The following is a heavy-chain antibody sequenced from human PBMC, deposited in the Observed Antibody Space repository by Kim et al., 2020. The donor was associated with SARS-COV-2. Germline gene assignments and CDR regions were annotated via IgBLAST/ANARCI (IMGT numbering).Heavy chain of an antibody. Sequence: ASVKVSCKVSGYTLTELSMHWVRQAPGKGLEWMGGFDPEDGETIYAQKFQGRVTMTEDTSTDTAYMELSSLRSEDTAVYYCATGHGSSGYSAFDYWGQGTLVTVSS. CDR1: GYTLTELS. CDR2: FDPEDGET. D-gene: IGHD3-22*01. J-gene: IGHJ4*02. V-gene: IGHV1-24*01. CDR3: ATGHGSSGYSAFDY.